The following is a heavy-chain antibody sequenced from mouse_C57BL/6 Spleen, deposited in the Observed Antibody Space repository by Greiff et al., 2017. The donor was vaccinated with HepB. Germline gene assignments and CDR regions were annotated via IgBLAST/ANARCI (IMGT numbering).Heavy chain of an antibody. Sequence: QVQLQQPGAELVMPGASVKLSCKASGYTFTSYWMHWVKQRPGQGLEWIGEIDPSDSYTNYNQKFKGKSTLTVDKSSSTAYMQLSSLTSEDSAVYYCARNWKLGLDYWGQGTTLTVSS. V-gene: IGHV1-69*01. J-gene: IGHJ2*01. D-gene: IGHD4-1*01. CDR2: IDPSDSYT. CDR1: GYTFTSYW. CDR3: ARNWKLGLDY.